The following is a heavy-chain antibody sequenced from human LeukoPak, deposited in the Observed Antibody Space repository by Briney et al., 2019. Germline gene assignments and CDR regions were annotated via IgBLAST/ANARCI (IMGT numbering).Heavy chain of an antibody. Sequence: GESLKISCKGSGYSFTSYWISWVRQMPGKGLEWMGRIDPSDSYTNYSPSFQGHVTISADKSISTAYLQWSSLKASDTAMYYCARRQDSISGYSSSWLNWFDPWGQGTLVTVSS. V-gene: IGHV5-10-1*01. CDR2: IDPSDSYT. CDR1: GYSFTSYW. J-gene: IGHJ5*02. D-gene: IGHD6-13*01. CDR3: ARRQDSISGYSSSWLNWFDP.